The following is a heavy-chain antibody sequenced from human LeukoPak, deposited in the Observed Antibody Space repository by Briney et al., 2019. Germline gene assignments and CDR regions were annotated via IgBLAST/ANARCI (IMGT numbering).Heavy chain of an antibody. Sequence: PGASVKVSCKVSGYTLTELSMHWVRQAPGKGLEWMGGFDPEDGETIYAQKFQGRVTITADKSTSTAYMELSSLRSEDTAVYYCARDQAYCGGDCYYDYWGQGTLVTVSS. CDR3: ARDQAYCGGDCYYDY. CDR2: FDPEDGET. D-gene: IGHD2-21*02. V-gene: IGHV1-24*01. J-gene: IGHJ4*02. CDR1: GYTLTELS.